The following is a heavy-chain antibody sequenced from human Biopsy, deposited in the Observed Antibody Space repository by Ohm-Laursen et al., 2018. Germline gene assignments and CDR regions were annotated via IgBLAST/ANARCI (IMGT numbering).Heavy chain of an antibody. Sequence: SLRLSCAASGFTFPSFTMSWVRRAPGKGLQWVSGISGSGGNTYYADSARGRFNISRDNSKSRLYLQMTGLRAEDSALYYCAKDPDFWRGGEGDFWGRGTLVTVSS. D-gene: IGHD3-3*01. CDR3: AKDPDFWRGGEGDF. CDR1: GFTFPSFT. J-gene: IGHJ4*02. CDR2: ISGSGGNT. V-gene: IGHV3-23*01.